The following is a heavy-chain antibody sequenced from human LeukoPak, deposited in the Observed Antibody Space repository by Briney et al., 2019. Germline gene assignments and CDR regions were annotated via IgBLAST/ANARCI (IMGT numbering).Heavy chain of an antibody. V-gene: IGHV3-33*01. CDR2: IWYDGSNK. J-gene: IGHJ6*04. CDR1: GFTFRSHG. D-gene: IGHD6-13*01. Sequence: PGRSLRLSCAASGFTFRSHGMYWVRQAPGKGLEWVAIIWYDGSNKYYADSVKGRLTISRDNSKNTLYLQMNSLRAEDTAVYYCARDRAAARMDVWGKGTTVTVSS. CDR3: ARDRAAARMDV.